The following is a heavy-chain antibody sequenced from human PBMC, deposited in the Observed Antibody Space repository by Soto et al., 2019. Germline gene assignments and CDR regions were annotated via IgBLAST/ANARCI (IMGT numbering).Heavy chain of an antibody. Sequence: SETLSLTCTVSGGSISSYYWSWIRQPPGKGLEWIGYIYYSGSTNYNPPLKSRVTISVDTSKNQFSLKLSSVTAADTAVYYCARDNGYSYGYTLDHWGQGTLVTVSS. CDR3: ARDNGYSYGYTLDH. CDR2: IYYSGST. D-gene: IGHD5-18*01. V-gene: IGHV4-59*01. CDR1: GGSISSYY. J-gene: IGHJ4*02.